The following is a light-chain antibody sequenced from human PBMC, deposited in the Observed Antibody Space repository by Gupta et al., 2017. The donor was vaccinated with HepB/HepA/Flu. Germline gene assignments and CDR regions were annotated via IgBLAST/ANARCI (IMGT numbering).Light chain of an antibody. CDR1: SSDVGGYNY. CDR2: DVS. CDR3: SSEKSSSTLGV. Sequence: SALTQPASVSGSPEPSITISCTGTSSDVGGYNYISWYQQHPGKAPKLMIYDVSNRHSGVANRFSGSKSGNTAYLTISGLQAEDVADYYCSSEKSSSTLGVFGGGTKLTVL. J-gene: IGLJ2*01. V-gene: IGLV2-14*01.